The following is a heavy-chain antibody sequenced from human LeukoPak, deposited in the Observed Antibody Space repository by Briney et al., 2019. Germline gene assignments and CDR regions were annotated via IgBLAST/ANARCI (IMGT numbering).Heavy chain of an antibody. CDR2: IIPIFDTG. CDR3: ARTYYYDSSGYYFDY. CDR1: GYTFSSYA. D-gene: IGHD3-22*01. J-gene: IGHJ4*02. Sequence: SVKVSCKASGYTFSSYAISWVRQAPGQGLEWMGGIIPIFDTGNYAQKFQGRLTITADESTSTAYMELSSLRSEDTAVYYCARTYYYDSSGYYFDYWGQGTPVTVSS. V-gene: IGHV1-69*13.